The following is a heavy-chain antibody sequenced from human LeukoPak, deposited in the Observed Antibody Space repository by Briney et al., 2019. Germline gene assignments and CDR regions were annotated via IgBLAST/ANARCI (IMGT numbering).Heavy chain of an antibody. CDR2: INPAGSCT. D-gene: IGHD1-26*01. CDR3: ARGVRGSYGTDL. J-gene: IGHJ5*02. Sequence: GGSLRLSCAASGFTFSSDWMHWVRQAPGQGLVWVSRINPAGSCTNYADSVKGRFTISRDNAMNTLYLHLNSLRAEDTAVYYCARGVRGSYGTDLWGQGTLVTVSS. CDR1: GFTFSSDW. V-gene: IGHV3-74*01.